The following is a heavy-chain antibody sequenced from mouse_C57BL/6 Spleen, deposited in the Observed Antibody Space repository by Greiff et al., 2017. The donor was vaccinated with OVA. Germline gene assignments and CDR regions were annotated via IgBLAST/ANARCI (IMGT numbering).Heavy chain of an antibody. D-gene: IGHD1-1*02. CDR2: ISSGSSTI. Sequence: EVKVVESGGGLVKPGGSLKLSCAASGFTFSDYGMHWVRQAPEKGLEWVAYISSGSSTIYYADTVKGRFTISRDNAKNTLCLQMTSLRSEDTAMYYCARNLYGPFDYWGQGTTLTVSS. CDR3: ARNLYGPFDY. V-gene: IGHV5-17*01. CDR1: GFTFSDYG. J-gene: IGHJ2*01.